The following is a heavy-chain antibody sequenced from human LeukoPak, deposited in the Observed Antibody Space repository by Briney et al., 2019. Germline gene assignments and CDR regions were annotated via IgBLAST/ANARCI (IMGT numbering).Heavy chain of an antibody. CDR3: ARQYFHRTGYYYFDY. J-gene: IGHJ4*02. V-gene: IGHV4-39*01. D-gene: IGHD3-22*01. CDR1: GDAITGSSYY. CDR2: MYYSGNT. Sequence: SETLSLTCTVSGDAITGSSYYWGWIRQSPGKGLEWIGSMYYSGNTYSNPSLESRVTMSADTSKNQFSLKLNSVSVADTAVYYCARQYFHRTGYYYFDYWGQGTLVIVSS.